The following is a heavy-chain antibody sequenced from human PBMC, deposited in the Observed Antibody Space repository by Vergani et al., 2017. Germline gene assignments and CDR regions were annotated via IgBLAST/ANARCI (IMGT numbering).Heavy chain of an antibody. J-gene: IGHJ5*02. CDR2: IIPIFGTA. D-gene: IGHD2-2*01. CDR3: ARAPRYCSSTSCPTGGWFDP. V-gene: IGHV1-69*01. Sequence: QVQLVQSGAEVKKPGSSVKVSCKASGGTFSSYAISWVRQAPGQGLEWMGGIIPIFGTANYAQKFQGRVTITADESTRTAYMELSSLRSEDTAVYYCARAPRYCSSTSCPTGGWFDPWGQGTLVTVSS. CDR1: GGTFSSYA.